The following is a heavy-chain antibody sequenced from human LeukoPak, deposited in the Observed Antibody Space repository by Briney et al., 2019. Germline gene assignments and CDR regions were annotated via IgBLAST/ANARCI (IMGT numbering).Heavy chain of an antibody. V-gene: IGHV1-46*01. CDR1: GYTFTSYY. J-gene: IGHJ6*02. CDR2: INPSGGST. D-gene: IGHD2-21*02. Sequence: ASVKVSCKASGYTFTSYYMHWVRQAPGQGLEWMGIINPSGGSTSYAQKFQGRVTMTRDTSTSTVYMELSSLRSEDTAVYYCARDQPYYGGDCYHPPTDYYYYGMDVWGQGTTVTVSS. CDR3: ARDQPYYGGDCYHPPTDYYYYGMDV.